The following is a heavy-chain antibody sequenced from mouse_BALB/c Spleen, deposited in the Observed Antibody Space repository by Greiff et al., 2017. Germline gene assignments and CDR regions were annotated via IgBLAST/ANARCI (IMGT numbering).Heavy chain of an antibody. CDR1: GYAFSSYW. Sequence: VQLQQSGAELVRPGSSVKISCKASGYAFSSYWMNWVKQRPGQGLEWIGQIYPGDGDTNYNGKFKGKATLTADKSSSTAYMQLSSLTSEDSAVYFCATLLRHDYYAMDYWGQGTSVTVSS. D-gene: IGHD1-2*01. J-gene: IGHJ4*01. V-gene: IGHV1-80*01. CDR2: IYPGDGDT. CDR3: ATLLRHDYYAMDY.